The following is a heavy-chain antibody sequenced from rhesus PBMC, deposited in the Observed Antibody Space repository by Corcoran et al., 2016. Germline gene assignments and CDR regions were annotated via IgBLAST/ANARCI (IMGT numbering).Heavy chain of an antibody. CDR1: GGSFSSYW. Sequence: QVKLQQWGEGLVKPSETLSLTCAVYGGSFSSYWWSWIRQPPGKGLEWIGEINGNSGSTNYNPSRKSRVTISKAASKNQFSLKLSSVTAADTAVYYCARSFLGYSSWCDYWGQGVLVTVSS. J-gene: IGHJ4*01. CDR2: INGNSGST. V-gene: IGHV4-80*01. CDR3: ARSFLGYSSWCDY. D-gene: IGHD6-13*01.